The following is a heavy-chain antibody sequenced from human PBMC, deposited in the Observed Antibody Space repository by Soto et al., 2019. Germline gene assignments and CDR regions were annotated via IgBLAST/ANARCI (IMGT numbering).Heavy chain of an antibody. CDR3: ARDGIGVGY. J-gene: IGHJ4*02. Sequence: QVQLVQSGAEVKKPGASVKVSCKASGYTFSGYHMHWVRQAPGQGLEWMGWINPNPNSGGTKYAQKFQGRVTMTRDTSISTVYMELRRLRSDDTAIYYCARDGIGVGYWGQGTLVTVSS. V-gene: IGHV1-2*02. CDR2: INPNPNSGGT. D-gene: IGHD2-8*01. CDR1: GYTFSGYH.